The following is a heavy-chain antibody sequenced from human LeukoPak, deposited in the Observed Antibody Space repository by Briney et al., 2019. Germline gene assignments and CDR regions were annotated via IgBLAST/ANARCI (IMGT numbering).Heavy chain of an antibody. V-gene: IGHV5-51*01. CDR3: TRMPTVTTIDY. J-gene: IGHJ4*02. CDR1: GYSFTTYS. CDR2: IYPGDSDT. Sequence: LGESLNISCKGSGYSFTTYSIAWVRQMPRKGLEWMGIIYPGDSDTRYSPSFQGQVTISADKSISTAYLQWSSLRASDTAIYYCTRMPTVTTIDYWGQGTLVTVSS. D-gene: IGHD4-17*01.